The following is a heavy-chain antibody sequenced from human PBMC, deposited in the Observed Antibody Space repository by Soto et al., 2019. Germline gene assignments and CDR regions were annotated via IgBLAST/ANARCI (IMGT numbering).Heavy chain of an antibody. V-gene: IGHV4-39*01. J-gene: IGHJ5*02. Sequence: QLQLQESGPGLVKPSETLSLTCTVSGGSISSSSYYWGWIRQPPGKGLQWIGRIYSSGRTYYNPYLKSRVTISVDTSKNQFSLKLGSVSAAETAVYYCARLLKSISNWFDPRGQGTLVTVSS. CDR3: ARLLKSISNWFDP. CDR1: GGSISSSSYY. CDR2: IYSSGRT.